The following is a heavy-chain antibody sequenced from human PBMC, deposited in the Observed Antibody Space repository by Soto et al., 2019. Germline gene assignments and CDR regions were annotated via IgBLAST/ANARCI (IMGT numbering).Heavy chain of an antibody. CDR3: QSRGFFYYYYSMDV. CDR2: IYYSGST. CDR1: GGSISSSSYY. D-gene: IGHD3-10*01. V-gene: IGHV4-39*01. J-gene: IGHJ6*02. Sequence: SETLSLTCTVSGGSISSSSYYWGWIRQPPGKGLEWIGSIYYSGSTYYNPSLKSRVTISVDTSKNQFSLKLSSVTAADTAVYYCQSRGFFYYYYSMDVWGQGTTVTVSS.